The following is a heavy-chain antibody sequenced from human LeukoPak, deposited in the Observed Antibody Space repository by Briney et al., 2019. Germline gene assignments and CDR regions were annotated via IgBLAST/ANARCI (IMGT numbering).Heavy chain of an antibody. CDR2: IIPIFGTA. CDR1: GGTFSSYA. Sequence: ASVKVSCKASGGTFSSYAISWVRQAPGQGLEWMGGIIPIFGTANYAQKFQGRVTITADESTSTAYMELSSLRSEDTAVYYCARDGAYYGSGSYGFDPWGQGTLVTVSS. D-gene: IGHD3-10*01. CDR3: ARDGAYYGSGSYGFDP. J-gene: IGHJ5*02. V-gene: IGHV1-69*13.